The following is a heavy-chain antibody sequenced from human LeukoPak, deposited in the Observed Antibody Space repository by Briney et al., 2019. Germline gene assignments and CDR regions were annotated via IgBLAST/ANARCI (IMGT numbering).Heavy chain of an antibody. Sequence: PGRSLRLSCTASGFTFGDYAMSWVRQAPGKGLEWVGFIRSKAYGGTTEYAASVKGRFTISRDDSKSIAYLQMNSLKTEDTAVYYCTTAPDIVVVLPYQCNGGSCYTWFDPWGQGTLVTVSS. CDR2: IRSKAYGGTT. V-gene: IGHV3-49*04. D-gene: IGHD2-15*01. J-gene: IGHJ5*02. CDR1: GFTFGDYA. CDR3: TTAPDIVVVLPYQCNGGSCYTWFDP.